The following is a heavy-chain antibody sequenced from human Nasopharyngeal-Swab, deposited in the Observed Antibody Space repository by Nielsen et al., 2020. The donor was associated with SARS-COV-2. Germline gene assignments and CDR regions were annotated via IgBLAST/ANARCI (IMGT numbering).Heavy chain of an antibody. CDR1: GFTFSSYG. CDR3: ARTGGSYFDY. Sequence: GESLKISCAASGFTFSSYGMHWVRQAPGKGLEWVAVISYDGSNKYYADSAKGRFTISRDNSKNTMYLQMNSLRAEDTAVYYCARTGGSYFDYWGQGTLVTVSS. D-gene: IGHD1-26*01. J-gene: IGHJ4*02. CDR2: ISYDGSNK. V-gene: IGHV3-30*19.